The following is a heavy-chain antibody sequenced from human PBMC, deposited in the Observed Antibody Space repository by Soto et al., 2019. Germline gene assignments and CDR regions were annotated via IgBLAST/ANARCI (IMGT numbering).Heavy chain of an antibody. J-gene: IGHJ4*02. CDR3: AVGGRSSWFSDY. CDR2: IIPILETA. CDR1: EGTFSSYA. Sequence: QVQLVQSGAEVKKPGSSVKVSCKISEGTFSSYAISWVRQAPGQGLEWMGGIIPILETANYAQKFQGKVTITADESTSTAYMELSSLRSEDTAAFFCAVGGRSSWFSDYWGQGTVVTVSA. V-gene: IGHV1-69*01. D-gene: IGHD3-3*01.